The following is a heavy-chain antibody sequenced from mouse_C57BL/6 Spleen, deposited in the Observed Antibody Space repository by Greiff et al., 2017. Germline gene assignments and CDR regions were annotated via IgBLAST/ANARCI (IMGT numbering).Heavy chain of an antibody. D-gene: IGHD1-1*01. CDR3: AGDDDGSSYGYFDV. V-gene: IGHV5-4*01. CDR1: GFTFSSYA. J-gene: IGHJ1*03. Sequence: EVKLMESGGGLVKPGGSLKLSCAASGFTFSSYAMSWVRQTPEKRLEWVATISDGGSYTYYPDNVKGRFTISRDNAKNNLYLQMSHLKSEDTAMYYCAGDDDGSSYGYFDVWGTGTTGTVSS. CDR2: ISDGGSYT.